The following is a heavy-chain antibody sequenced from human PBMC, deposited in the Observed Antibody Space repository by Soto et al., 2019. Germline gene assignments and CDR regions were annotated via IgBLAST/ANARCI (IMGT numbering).Heavy chain of an antibody. J-gene: IGHJ4*02. CDR2: VHSSGIT. D-gene: IGHD3-3*01. V-gene: IGHV4-61*01. Sequence: PSETLSLTCSVSGASVSNIIHYWSWIRQPPGKGLEWIGCVHSSGITNYSPPLKSRVTISLDTSKNQFSLRLDSLTAADTAVYYCERGLGYETLYWGQGIRVTVS. CDR3: ERGLGYETLY. CDR1: GASVSNIIHY.